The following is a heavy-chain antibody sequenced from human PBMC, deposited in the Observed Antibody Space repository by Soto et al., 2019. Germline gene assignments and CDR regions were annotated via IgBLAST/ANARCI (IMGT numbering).Heavy chain of an antibody. CDR2: IYYSGST. Sequence: ASETLSLTCTVSGGSISSYYWSWIRQPPGKGLEWIGYIYYSGSTNYNPSLKSRVTISVDTSKNQFSLKLSSVTAADTAVYYCARLTSYGDYDDAFDIWGQGTMVTVSS. D-gene: IGHD4-17*01. V-gene: IGHV4-59*01. J-gene: IGHJ3*02. CDR3: ARLTSYGDYDDAFDI. CDR1: GGSISSYY.